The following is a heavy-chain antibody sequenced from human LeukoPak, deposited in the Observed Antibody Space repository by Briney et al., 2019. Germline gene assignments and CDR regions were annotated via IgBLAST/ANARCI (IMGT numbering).Heavy chain of an antibody. CDR1: GGSIRSSYYY. CDR3: ARDRAVVVVPAVYYYYGMDV. V-gene: IGHV4-39*07. Sequence: SETLSLTCTVSGGSIRSSYYYWGWIRQPPGKGLEWIGSIYDSGSTYYNPSLKSRVTISVDTSKNQFSLKLSSVTAADTAVYYCARDRAVVVVPAVYYYYGMDVWGQGTTVTVSS. CDR2: IYDSGST. J-gene: IGHJ6*02. D-gene: IGHD2-2*01.